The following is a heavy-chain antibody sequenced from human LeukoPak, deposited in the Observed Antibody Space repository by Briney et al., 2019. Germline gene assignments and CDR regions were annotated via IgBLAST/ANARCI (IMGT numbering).Heavy chain of an antibody. D-gene: IGHD3-10*01. CDR3: ARQRFRPGAFDI. V-gene: IGHV4-59*08. Sequence: SETLSLTCTVSGGSISSYYWSWIRQPPGKGLEWIGYIYYSGSTNYNPSLKSRVTISVDTSKNQFSLKLSSVTAADTAVYYCARQRFRPGAFDIWGQGTMVTVSS. J-gene: IGHJ3*02. CDR1: GGSISSYY. CDR2: IYYSGST.